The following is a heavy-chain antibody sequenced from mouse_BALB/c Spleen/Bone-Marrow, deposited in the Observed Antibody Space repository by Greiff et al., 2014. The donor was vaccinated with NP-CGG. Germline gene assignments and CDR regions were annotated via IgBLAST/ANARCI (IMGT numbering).Heavy chain of an antibody. CDR2: INPGSGGT. Sequence: QVHVKQSGAELVRPGTSVKVSCKASGYAFTNYLIEWVKQRPGQGLEWIGVINPGSGGTNYNEKFKAKATLTADKSSSTAYMQXSXXXXDDSAVYFCARCLTGTSAMDYWGQGTSVTVSS. J-gene: IGHJ4*01. CDR1: GYAFTNYL. V-gene: IGHV1-54*01. D-gene: IGHD4-1*01. CDR3: ARCLTGTSAMDY.